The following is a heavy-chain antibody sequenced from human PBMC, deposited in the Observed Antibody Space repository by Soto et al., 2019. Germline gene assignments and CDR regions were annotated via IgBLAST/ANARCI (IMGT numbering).Heavy chain of an antibody. CDR3: ARNPYYYDSSGYYPFDY. CDR2: IDFDDDK. D-gene: IGHD3-22*01. V-gene: IGHV2-70*01. J-gene: IGHJ4*02. CDR1: GFSLSTSGMC. Sequence: GXTLVTPTQTLTXSCTFSGFSLSTSGMCVSWIRQPPGKALEWLALIDFDDDKYYSTSLKTRLTISKDTSKNQVVLTMTNMDHVDTATYYSARNPYYYDSSGYYPFDYWGQGTLGTVS.